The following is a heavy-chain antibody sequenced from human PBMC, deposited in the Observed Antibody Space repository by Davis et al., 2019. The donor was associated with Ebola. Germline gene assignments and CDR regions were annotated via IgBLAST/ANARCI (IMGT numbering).Heavy chain of an antibody. CDR3: ARDNDYDILTADY. CDR2: ISSSSSYI. V-gene: IGHV3-21*01. CDR1: AITFSSYA. Sequence: PGGSLRLSCADSAITFSSYAMTWVRQAPGKGLEWVSAISSSSSYIYYADSVKGRFTISRDNAKNLLYLQMNSLRAEDTAVYYCARDNDYDILTADYWGQGTLVTVSS. J-gene: IGHJ4*02. D-gene: IGHD3-9*01.